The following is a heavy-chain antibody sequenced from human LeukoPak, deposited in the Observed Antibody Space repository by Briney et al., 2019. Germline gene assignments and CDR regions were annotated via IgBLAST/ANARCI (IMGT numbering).Heavy chain of an antibody. J-gene: IGHJ6*02. CDR3: ARDTVTTLAYYYYGMDV. Sequence: GGSLRLSCAASGFTFSSYWMSWVRQAPGKGLEWVANIKQDGSEKYYVDSVKGRFTISRDNAKNSLYLQMNSLRAEDTAVYYCARDTVTTLAYYYYGMDVGPRDHGHRLL. V-gene: IGHV3-7*01. CDR1: GFTFSSYW. CDR2: IKQDGSEK. D-gene: IGHD4-11*01.